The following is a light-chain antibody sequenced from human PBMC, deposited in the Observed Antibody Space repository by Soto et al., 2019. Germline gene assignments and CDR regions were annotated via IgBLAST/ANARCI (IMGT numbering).Light chain of an antibody. J-gene: IGKJ2*01. V-gene: IGKV3D-15*01. CDR2: DTS. CDR1: QSVGSK. CDR3: QQYNNWPPVYT. Sequence: EIVMTQSPATLSVSPGEGATLSCRASQSVGSKVAWYQQRPGQAPRLLIYDTSTRATGIAARFSGSGSGTDFTLTLSSMQSEDFAVYYCQQYNNWPPVYTFGQGTKLEIK.